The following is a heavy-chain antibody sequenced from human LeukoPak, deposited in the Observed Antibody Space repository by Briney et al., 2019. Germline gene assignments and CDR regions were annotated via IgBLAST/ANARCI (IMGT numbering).Heavy chain of an antibody. J-gene: IGHJ4*02. CDR3: ATVLGTSYDMRHHRGAFDN. D-gene: IGHD3-9*01. CDR1: GDSVSTNSAA. CDR2: TYYRSKYYF. V-gene: IGHV6-1*01. Sequence: SQTLSLTCAISGDSVSTNSAAWNWIRQSPSRGLEWLGRTYYRSKYYFDYAVSVKSRITINPDTSKNQFSLQLSSVTPEDTAVYYCATVLGTSYDMRHHRGAFDNWGQGTLVTVSS.